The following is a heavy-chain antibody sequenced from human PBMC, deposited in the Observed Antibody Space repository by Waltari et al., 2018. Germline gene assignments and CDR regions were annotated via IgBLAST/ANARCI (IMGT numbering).Heavy chain of an antibody. Sequence: QVQLVQSGAEVKKPGSSVKVSCKASGGTFSSYAISWVRQAPGQGPGWMGGISPMFSTASDAQKVQGGVTIAADESTSTAYMVLGGLRAEDMAVEYSARVQNYYGGNGDLDYGGQGTLGAVAS. J-gene: IGHJ4*02. CDR1: GGTFSSYA. V-gene: IGHV1-69*13. CDR3: ARVQNYYGGNGDLDY. D-gene: IGHD3-22*01. CDR2: ISPMFSTA.